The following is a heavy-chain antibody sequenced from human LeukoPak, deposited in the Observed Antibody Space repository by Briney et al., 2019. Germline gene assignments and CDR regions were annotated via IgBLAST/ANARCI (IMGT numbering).Heavy chain of an antibody. CDR1: GYIFNNFG. CDR2: ISVHNGNT. CDR3: ARDLHYCVWDSGDYHFDY. V-gene: IGHV1-18*01. Sequence: ASVKVSCKVSGYIFNNFGVSWVRQAPGQGLEWMGRISVHNGNTKFAQKFQGRVTLTADTSTSTAYMELRRLRSDDTAVYYCARDLHYCVWDSGDYHFDYWGQGTLVTVSS. D-gene: IGHD4-17*01. J-gene: IGHJ4*02.